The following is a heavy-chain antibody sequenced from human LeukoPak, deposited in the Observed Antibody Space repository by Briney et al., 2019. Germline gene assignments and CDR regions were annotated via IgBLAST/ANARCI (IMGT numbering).Heavy chain of an antibody. J-gene: IGHJ4*02. D-gene: IGHD3-22*01. CDR1: GYTITGYY. V-gene: IGHV1-2*06. CDR3: ARDRGDDTASYFDY. CDR2: INPNSGGT. Sequence: ASVTVSCKASGYTITGYYMHWVRQAPGQGLEWMGRINPNSGGTNSAQKFQGRITMTRDTSISTAYMELSGLRSADTAMYYCARDRGDDTASYFDYWGQGTLVTVSS.